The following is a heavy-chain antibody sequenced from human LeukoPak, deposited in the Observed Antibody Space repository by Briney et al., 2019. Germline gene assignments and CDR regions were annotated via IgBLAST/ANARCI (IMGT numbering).Heavy chain of an antibody. V-gene: IGHV1-2*02. CDR2: INPNSGFT. D-gene: IGHD3-16*01. CDR1: GYKFTDDY. Sequence: ASVKVSCKASGYKFTDDYMHWVRQAPGQGLEFMGWINPNSGFTNYAQKFKGRVTMTRDTSISTAYLEVRSLTSDDTAVYYCAPTAEAYTSWWKVWGQGTLVTVSS. CDR3: APTAEAYTSWWKV. J-gene: IGHJ4*02.